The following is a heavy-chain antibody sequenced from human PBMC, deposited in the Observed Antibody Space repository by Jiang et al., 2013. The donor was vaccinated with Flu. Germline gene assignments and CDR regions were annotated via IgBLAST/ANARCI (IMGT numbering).Heavy chain of an antibody. J-gene: IGHJ4*02. Sequence: GVVQPGRSLRLSCAASGFTFSSYGMHWVRQAPGKGLEWVAVIWYDGSNKYYADSVKGRFTISRDNSKNTLYLQMNSLRAEDTAVYYCARDNSGLATVFDYWGQGTLVTVSS. V-gene: IGHV3-33*01. D-gene: IGHD4-17*01. CDR3: ARDNSGLATVFDY. CDR1: GFTFSSYG. CDR2: IWYDGSNK.